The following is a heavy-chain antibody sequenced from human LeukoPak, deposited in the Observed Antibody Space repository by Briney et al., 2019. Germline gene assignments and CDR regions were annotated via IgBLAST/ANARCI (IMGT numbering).Heavy chain of an antibody. V-gene: IGHV1-18*01. CDR2: ISAYNGNT. CDR3: ARDPALGYTSGWYNWFDP. J-gene: IGHJ5*02. D-gene: IGHD6-19*01. CDR1: GYTFTSYG. Sequence: ASVKVTCKASGYTFTSYGISWVRQAPGQGLEWMGWISAYNGNTNYAQKLQGRVTMTTDTSTSTAYMELRSLRSDDTAVYYCARDPALGYTSGWYNWFDPWGQGTLVTVSS.